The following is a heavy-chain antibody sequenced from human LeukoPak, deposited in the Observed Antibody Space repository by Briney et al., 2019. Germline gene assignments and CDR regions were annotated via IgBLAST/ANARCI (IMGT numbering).Heavy chain of an antibody. V-gene: IGHV4-39*07. D-gene: IGHD2-8*01. CDR3: ARERPNPGYCTNGVCYYFDY. CDR1: GGSISSSDYY. J-gene: IGHJ4*01. Sequence: SETLSLTCTVSGGSISSSDYYWGWIRQTPGKGLEWIGSLYFSGSTYYNPSLKSRVSISGDTSKNHFSLKLSSVTAADTAVYYCARERPNPGYCTNGVCYYFDYWGHGTLVTVSS. CDR2: LYFSGST.